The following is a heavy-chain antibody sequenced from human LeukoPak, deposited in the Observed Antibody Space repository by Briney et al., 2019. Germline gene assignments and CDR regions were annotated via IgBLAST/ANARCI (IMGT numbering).Heavy chain of an antibody. CDR3: AKGSRQYSYYYFDY. Sequence: GGSLRLSCTASGCTFSSYEMNWVRQAPGKGLEWVSYISSTGNTIYYADSVKGRFTISRDNAKNSLYPQVNSLRAEDTAVYYCAKGSRQYSYYYFDYWGQGTLVTVSS. CDR2: ISSTGNTI. V-gene: IGHV3-48*03. J-gene: IGHJ4*02. D-gene: IGHD2-21*01. CDR1: GCTFSSYE.